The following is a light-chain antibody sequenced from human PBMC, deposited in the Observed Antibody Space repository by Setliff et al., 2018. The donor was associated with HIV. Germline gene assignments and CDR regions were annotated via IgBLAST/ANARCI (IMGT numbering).Light chain of an antibody. J-gene: IGLJ1*01. CDR3: SSYTSSSPLYV. V-gene: IGLV2-14*01. CDR2: EVC. CDR1: SSDVGGYNY. Sequence: QSVLAQPASVSGSPGQSITISCTGTSSDVGGYNYVSWYQQHPGKAPKLMIYEVCNRPSGVSDRFSGSKSGNTASLTISGLQTEDEADYFCSSYTSSSPLYVFGTGTKVTVL.